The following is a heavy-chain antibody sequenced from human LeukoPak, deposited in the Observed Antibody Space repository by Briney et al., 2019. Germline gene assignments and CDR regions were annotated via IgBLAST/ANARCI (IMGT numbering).Heavy chain of an antibody. V-gene: IGHV4-61*01. D-gene: IGHD3-10*01. CDR2: IYYSGST. CDR1: GGSISSGSYY. CDR3: ARGPGRTYYYGSGSSEVAFDI. Sequence: PSETLSLTCTVSGGSISSGSYYWSWIRQPPGKGLEWIGYIYYSGSTNYNPSLKSRITISVDTSKNQFSLKLSSVTAADTAVYYCARGPGRTYYYGSGSSEVAFDIWGQGTMVTVSS. J-gene: IGHJ3*02.